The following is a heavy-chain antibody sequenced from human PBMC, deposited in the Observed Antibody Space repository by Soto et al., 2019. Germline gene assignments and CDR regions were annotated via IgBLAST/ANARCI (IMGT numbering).Heavy chain of an antibody. Sequence: GGSLRLSCAASGFTFSSYWMHWVRQAPGKGLVWVSRINSDGSSTNYADSVKGRFTISRDNAENTLYLQMNSLGADDTAVYYCARVPYCSGGSCYNWFDPWGQGT. CDR2: INSDGSST. J-gene: IGHJ5*02. D-gene: IGHD2-15*01. CDR1: GFTFSSYW. V-gene: IGHV3-74*01. CDR3: ARVPYCSGGSCYNWFDP.